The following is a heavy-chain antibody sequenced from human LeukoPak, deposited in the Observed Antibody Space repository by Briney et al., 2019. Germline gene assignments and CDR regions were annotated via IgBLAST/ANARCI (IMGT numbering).Heavy chain of an antibody. J-gene: IGHJ6*04. V-gene: IGHV1-69*06. D-gene: IGHD2-21*01. CDR3: ARNHIDAYYGMDV. CDR2: IIPMFGTV. Sequence: RASVNVSCKASGGTFKSYAITWVRQAPGQGLEWMGGIIPMFGTVNSAQKFQGRVTITADNSTRTAYMELSSLRSEDTAVYYCARNHIDAYYGMDVWGKGTTVTVSS. CDR1: GGTFKSYA.